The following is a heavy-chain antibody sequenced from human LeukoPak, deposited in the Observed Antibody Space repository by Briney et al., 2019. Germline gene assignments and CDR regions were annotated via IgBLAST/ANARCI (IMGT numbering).Heavy chain of an antibody. D-gene: IGHD3-10*01. V-gene: IGHV4-34*01. CDR1: GGSFSGYY. CDR3: ARTPKSWYYYGSGRLDY. J-gene: IGHJ4*02. CDR2: INHSGST. Sequence: SETLSLTCAVYGGSFSGYYWSWIRQPPGKRLEWIGEINHSGSTNYNPSLKSRVTISVDTSQNQFSLKLSSVTAADTAVYYCARTPKSWYYYGSGRLDYWGQGTLVTVSS.